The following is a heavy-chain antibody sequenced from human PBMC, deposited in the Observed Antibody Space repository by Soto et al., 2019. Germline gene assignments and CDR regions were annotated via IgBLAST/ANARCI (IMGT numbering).Heavy chain of an antibody. D-gene: IGHD2-2*01. V-gene: IGHV3-11*01. CDR3: ARDHCSSTSCYADAFGI. Sequence: GGSLRLSCAASGFTFSDYYMSWIRQAPGKGLEWVSYISSSGSTIYYADSVKGRFTISRDNAKNSLYLQMNSLRAEDTAVYYCARDHCSSTSCYADAFGIWGQGTMVTVSS. CDR2: ISSSGSTI. CDR1: GFTFSDYY. J-gene: IGHJ3*02.